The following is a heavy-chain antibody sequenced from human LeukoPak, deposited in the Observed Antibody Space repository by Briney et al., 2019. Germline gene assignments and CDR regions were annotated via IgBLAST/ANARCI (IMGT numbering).Heavy chain of an antibody. Sequence: GGSLRLSCEGSGFSFSSYWMTWVRQSPGKGPEWVANIKQDESETYTVDSVKGRFTISRDNAKNSLYLQMNSLRAEDTALYYCARDGVSYGDYDYWGQGTLVTVSS. CDR3: ARDGVSYGDYDY. V-gene: IGHV3-7*03. D-gene: IGHD4-17*01. CDR1: GFSFSSYW. J-gene: IGHJ4*02. CDR2: IKQDESET.